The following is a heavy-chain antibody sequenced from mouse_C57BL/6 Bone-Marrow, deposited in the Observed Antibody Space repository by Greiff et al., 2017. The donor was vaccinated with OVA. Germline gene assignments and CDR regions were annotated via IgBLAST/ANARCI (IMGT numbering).Heavy chain of an antibody. J-gene: IGHJ3*01. CDR2: INSDGGST. CDR1: EYEFPSHD. D-gene: IGHD2-1*01. Sequence: VQLVESGGGLVQPGESLKLSCESNEYEFPSHDMSWVRTTPEKRLELVAAINSDGGSTYYPDTMERRFIISRDNTKKTLYLQMSSLRSEDTALYYCARLIYYGNWAWFAYWGQGTLVTVSA. V-gene: IGHV5-2*01. CDR3: ARLIYYGNWAWFAY.